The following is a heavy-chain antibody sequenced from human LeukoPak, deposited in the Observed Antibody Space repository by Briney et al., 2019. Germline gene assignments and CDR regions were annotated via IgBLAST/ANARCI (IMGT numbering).Heavy chain of an antibody. J-gene: IGHJ5*02. CDR3: AREGSGAINTSWFDP. CDR1: GYTFTGFY. V-gene: IGHV1-2*02. Sequence: ASVKVSCKASGYTFTGFYMHWVRQAPGQGLEWMGWINPDSGATDYAQKFQGRVTMTRDTSITTAYMELSRLTSDDTAVYYCAREGSGAINTSWFDPWGQGTLVAVSS. CDR2: INPDSGAT. D-gene: IGHD4/OR15-4a*01.